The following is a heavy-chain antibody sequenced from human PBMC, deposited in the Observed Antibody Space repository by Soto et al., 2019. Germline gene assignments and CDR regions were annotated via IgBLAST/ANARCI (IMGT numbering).Heavy chain of an antibody. J-gene: IGHJ6*03. V-gene: IGHV1-69*02. D-gene: IGHD6-13*01. CDR2: IIPILGIA. CDR1: GGTFSSYT. Sequence: QVQLVQSGAEVKKPGSSVKVSCKASGGTFSSYTISWVRQAPGQGLEWMGRIIPILGIANYAQKFQGRVKITADKSTSTAYMELSSLRSEDTAVYYCVSIAAAGTSPKHYYDCYLDVWGKGTTVTVSS. CDR3: VSIAAAGTSPKHYYDCYLDV.